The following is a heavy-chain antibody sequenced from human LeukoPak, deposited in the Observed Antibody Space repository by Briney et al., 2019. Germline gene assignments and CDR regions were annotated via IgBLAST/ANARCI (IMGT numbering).Heavy chain of an antibody. Sequence: GGSLRLSCAASGFTFSSYWMHWVRHTPGKGLVWVSRIKSDGSSTSYADSVKGRFTISRDNAKNTLYLQMNSLLLCKRWIQLGHDFDYWGQGTLVTVSS. D-gene: IGHD5-18*01. CDR1: GFTFSSYW. V-gene: IGHV3-74*01. CDR2: IKSDGSST. J-gene: IGHJ4*02. CDR3: HDFDY.